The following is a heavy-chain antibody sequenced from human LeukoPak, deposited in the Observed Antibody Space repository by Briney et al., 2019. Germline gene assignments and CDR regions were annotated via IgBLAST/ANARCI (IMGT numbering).Heavy chain of an antibody. J-gene: IGHJ6*03. CDR1: GGTFSSYA. V-gene: IGHV1-69*05. Sequence: SVKVSSKASGGTFSSYAISWVRQAPGQGLEWMGGIIPTFGTANYAQKFQGRVTITTDESTSTAYMELSSLRSEDTAVYYCASSGLFAATDAYYYYYYMDVWGKGTTVTVSS. CDR2: IIPTFGTA. CDR3: ASSGLFAATDAYYYYYYMDV. D-gene: IGHD2-15*01.